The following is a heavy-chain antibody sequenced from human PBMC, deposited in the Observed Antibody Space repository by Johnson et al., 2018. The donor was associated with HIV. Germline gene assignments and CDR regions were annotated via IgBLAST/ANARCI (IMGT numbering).Heavy chain of an antibody. J-gene: IGHJ3*02. CDR3: AREGGQWLVLVDAFDI. CDR2: ISFDGANP. D-gene: IGHD6-19*01. V-gene: IGHV3-30*04. CDR1: GFTFSSYT. Sequence: QMQLVESGGGVVQPGRSLRLSCAASGFTFSSYTMHWVRQAPGTGLEWVAVISFDGANPYYGDSVKGRLPISRDNSKNTLYLQMNSLRAEDTAVYYCAREGGQWLVLVDAFDIWGQGTMVTVSS.